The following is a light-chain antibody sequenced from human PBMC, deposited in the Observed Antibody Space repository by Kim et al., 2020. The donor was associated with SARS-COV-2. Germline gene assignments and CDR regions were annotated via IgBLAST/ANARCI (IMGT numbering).Light chain of an antibody. Sequence: KVTIPCSGSSSNIGNNYVSWYQQLPGTAPNLLIYDNNKRPSGIPDRFSGSKSGTSATLGITGLQTGDEADYYCGTWDSSLSAGVFGGGTQLTVL. CDR1: SSNIGNNY. V-gene: IGLV1-51*01. J-gene: IGLJ2*01. CDR3: GTWDSSLSAGV. CDR2: DNN.